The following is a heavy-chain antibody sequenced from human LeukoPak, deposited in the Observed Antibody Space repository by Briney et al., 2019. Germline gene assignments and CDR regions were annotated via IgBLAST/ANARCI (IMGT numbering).Heavy chain of an antibody. CDR3: ARGRRDTIFGVVIPFDY. Sequence: ASVKVSCKASGGTFSSYAISWVRQAPGQGLEWMGIINPSGGSTSYAQKFQGRVTMTRDTSTSTVYMELSSLRSEDTAVYYCARGRRDTIFGVVIPFDYWGQGTLVTVSS. J-gene: IGHJ4*02. CDR1: GGTFSSYA. CDR2: INPSGGST. D-gene: IGHD3-3*01. V-gene: IGHV1-46*01.